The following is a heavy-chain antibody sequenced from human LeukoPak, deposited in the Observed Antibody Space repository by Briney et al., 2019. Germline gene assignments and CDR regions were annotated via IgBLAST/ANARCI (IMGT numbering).Heavy chain of an antibody. CDR3: ARDEARCYDFRPQDH. V-gene: IGHV3-21*01. J-gene: IGHJ4*02. CDR2: ISSSSRYT. CDR1: GFSLRDYS. Sequence: GGSLRLSCAASGFSLRDYSMDWVRQAPGKGLEWVSSISSSSRYTFYVDSVKGRFTISRDNAKNSLYLQMNSLRVEDTAVYYCARDEARCYDFRPQDHWGQGTLVSVSS. D-gene: IGHD3-3*01.